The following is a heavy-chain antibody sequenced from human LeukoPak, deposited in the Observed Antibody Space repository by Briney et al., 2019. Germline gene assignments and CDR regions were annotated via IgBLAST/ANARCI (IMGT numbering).Heavy chain of an antibody. J-gene: IGHJ3*02. CDR3: ARNGFRSQKGGAFDI. CDR2: ISYDGSNK. D-gene: IGHD3-10*01. V-gene: IGHV3-30-3*01. Sequence: PGRSLRLPCAASGFTFSSYAMHWVRQAPGKGLEWVAVISYDGSNKYYADSVKGRFTISRDNSKNTLYLQMNSLRAEDTAVYYCARNGFRSQKGGAFDIWGQGTMVIVSS. CDR1: GFTFSSYA.